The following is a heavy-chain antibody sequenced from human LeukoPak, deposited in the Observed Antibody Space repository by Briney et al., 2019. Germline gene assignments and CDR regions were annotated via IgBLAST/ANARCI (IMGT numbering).Heavy chain of an antibody. J-gene: IGHJ4*02. D-gene: IGHD3-22*01. CDR1: GGSISSYY. CDR2: IYYSGST. V-gene: IGHV4-59*01. CDR3: ARDLYDSSGSYFDY. Sequence: SETLSLTCTVSGGSISSYYWSWIRQPPGKGLEWIGYIYYSGSTNYNPSLKSRATISVDTSKNQFSLKLSSVTAADTAMYYCARDLYDSSGSYFDYWGQGTLVTVSS.